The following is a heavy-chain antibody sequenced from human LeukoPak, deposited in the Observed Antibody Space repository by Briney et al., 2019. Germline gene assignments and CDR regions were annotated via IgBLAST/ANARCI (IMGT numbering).Heavy chain of an antibody. V-gene: IGHV3-7*01. CDR2: IKQDGSEK. CDR3: ARSLCGSTSCYPSYYYYGMDV. J-gene: IGHJ6*02. Sequence: PGGSLRLSCAASGFSFSSYWMSWVRQAPGKGLEWVANIKQDGSEKYYVDSVKGRFTISRDNAKNSLYLQMNSLRAEDTAVYYCARSLCGSTSCYPSYYYYGMDVWGQGTTVTVSS. CDR1: GFSFSSYW. D-gene: IGHD2-2*01.